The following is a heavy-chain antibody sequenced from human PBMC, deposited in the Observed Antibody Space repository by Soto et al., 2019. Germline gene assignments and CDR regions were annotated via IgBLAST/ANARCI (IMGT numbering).Heavy chain of an antibody. V-gene: IGHV4-34*01. J-gene: IGHJ6*03. Sequence: QVQLQQCGAGLLKPSETLSLTCVVSGGSLSDYFWSWIRQPPGMALEWIGEINHLGSINYNPSLKSRVTMSVDTSKNQFPLTLNSVTAADTATYYCARGVISHWAYFYYMDVWDRGTTVTVSS. D-gene: IGHD3-16*01. CDR2: INHLGSI. CDR3: ARGVISHWAYFYYMDV. CDR1: GGSLSDYF.